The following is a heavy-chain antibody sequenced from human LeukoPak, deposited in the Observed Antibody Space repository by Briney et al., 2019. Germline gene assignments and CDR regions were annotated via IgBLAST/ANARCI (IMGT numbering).Heavy chain of an antibody. D-gene: IGHD3-22*01. V-gene: IGHV3-23*01. CDR3: AKEEWGTYYYDSSGYYLDY. CDR2: ISGSGGST. Sequence: GGSLRLSCAASGFTFSSYAMSWVRQAPGKGLEWVSAISGSGGSTYYADSVKGRFTISRDDSKNTLYLQMNSLRAEDTAVYYCAKEEWGTYYYDSSGYYLDYWGQGTLVTVSS. J-gene: IGHJ4*02. CDR1: GFTFSSYA.